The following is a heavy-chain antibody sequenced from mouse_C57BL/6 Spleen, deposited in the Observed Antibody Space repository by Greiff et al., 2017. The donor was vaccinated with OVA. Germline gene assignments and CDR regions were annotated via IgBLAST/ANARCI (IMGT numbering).Heavy chain of an antibody. CDR2: IYPSDSET. CDR1: GYTFTSYW. CDR3: ARGRDLLVLCYAMDY. J-gene: IGHJ4*01. D-gene: IGHD1-1*01. Sequence: QVQLQQPGAELVRPGSSVKLSCKASGYTFTSYWMDWVKQRPGQGLEWIGNIYPSDSETHYNQKFKDKATLTVDKSSSPAYLQLSSLTSEDSAVYCCARGRDLLVLCYAMDYWGQGTSVTVSS. V-gene: IGHV1-61*01.